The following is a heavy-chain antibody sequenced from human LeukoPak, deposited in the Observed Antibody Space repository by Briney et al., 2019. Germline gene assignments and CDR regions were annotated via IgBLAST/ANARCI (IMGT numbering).Heavy chain of an antibody. Sequence: ASVKVSCKASGYTFTSYDISWVRQAPGQGLEWMGGIIPIFGTANYAQKFQGRVTITTDESTSTAYMELSSLRSEDTAVYYCARERGIYSSSSIYFDYWGQGTLVTVSS. CDR3: ARERGIYSSSSIYFDY. CDR1: GYTFTSYD. D-gene: IGHD6-6*01. V-gene: IGHV1-69*05. J-gene: IGHJ4*02. CDR2: IIPIFGTA.